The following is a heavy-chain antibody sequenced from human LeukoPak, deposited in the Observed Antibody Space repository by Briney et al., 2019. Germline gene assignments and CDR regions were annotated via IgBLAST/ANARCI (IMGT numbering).Heavy chain of an antibody. CDR2: ISPNFGTA. CDR3: ARECGGSCYVTLDY. Sequence: GASVKVSCKASGGTFSSCAISWVRQAPGQGLEWMGGISPNFGTANYAQKFQGRVTIIADESTSTAYMELRRLSSEDADVYYCARECGGSCYVTLDYWGQGTLVTVSS. V-gene: IGHV1-69*01. J-gene: IGHJ4*02. CDR1: GGTFSSCA. D-gene: IGHD2-15*01.